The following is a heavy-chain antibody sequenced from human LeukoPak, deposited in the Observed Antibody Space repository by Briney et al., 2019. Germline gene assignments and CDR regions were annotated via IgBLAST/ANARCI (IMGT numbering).Heavy chain of an antibody. J-gene: IGHJ4*02. Sequence: ASVKVSCKASGYTFTGYYMHWVRQAPGQGLEWMGWINPNSSGTNYAQKFQGRVTMTRDTSISTAYMELSRLRSDDTAVYYCARSLAKSDSLDYWGQGTLVTVSS. CDR3: ARSLAKSDSLDY. V-gene: IGHV1-2*02. D-gene: IGHD3-16*02. CDR2: INPNSSGT. CDR1: GYTFTGYY.